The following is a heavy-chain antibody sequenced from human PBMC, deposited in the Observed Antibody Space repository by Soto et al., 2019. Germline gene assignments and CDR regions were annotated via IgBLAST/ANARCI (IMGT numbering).Heavy chain of an antibody. J-gene: IGHJ4*02. CDR3: ATGITIFGVVISPLLSY. CDR1: GYTLTELS. D-gene: IGHD3-3*01. V-gene: IGHV1-24*01. Sequence: GASVKVSCKVSGYTLTELSMHWVRQAPGKGLEWIGGFDPEDGETIYAQKFQVRVTMTEDTSTYTSYMELSILRSEYTAVYSCATGITIFGVVISPLLSYWGQGTLVTVSS. CDR2: FDPEDGET.